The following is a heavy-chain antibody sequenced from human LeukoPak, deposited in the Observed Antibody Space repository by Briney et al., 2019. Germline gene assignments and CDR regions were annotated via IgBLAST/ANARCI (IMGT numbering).Heavy chain of an antibody. CDR3: PTDTVGGNP. J-gene: IGHJ5*02. D-gene: IGHD1-26*01. V-gene: IGHV3-30*02. Sequence: PGGSLRLSGATSGFTFSSYGMHWVRQAPGRGLEWVAFIRYDGSNKYYADSVKGRFTISRDDSKNTLYLHLNSLRTEDTAVYYCPTDTVGGNPWGQGTLVTVSS. CDR1: GFTFSSYG. CDR2: IRYDGSNK.